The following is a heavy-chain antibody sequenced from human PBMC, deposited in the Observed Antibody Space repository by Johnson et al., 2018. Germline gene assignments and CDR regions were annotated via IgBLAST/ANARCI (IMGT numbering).Heavy chain of an antibody. V-gene: IGHV4-4*02. CDR2: VYQSATT. CDR3: TRPGRPYSFDI. Sequence: VQLQESGPGLVMPSGTLSLTCAVSGVSVSSSNWWTWVRQPPGKGLEWIGEVYQSATTNYNPSLKSRVTISADTSRNNFSLKLPSVTVGDTAVYYCTRPGRPYSFDIWGPWTMVTVSS. J-gene: IGHJ3*02. D-gene: IGHD1-26*01. CDR1: GVSVSSSNW.